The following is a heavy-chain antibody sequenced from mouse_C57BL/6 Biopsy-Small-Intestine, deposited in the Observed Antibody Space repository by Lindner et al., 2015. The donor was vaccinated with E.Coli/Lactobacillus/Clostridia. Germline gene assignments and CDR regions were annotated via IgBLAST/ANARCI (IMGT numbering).Heavy chain of an antibody. CDR2: IDPANGNT. V-gene: IGHV14-3*01. J-gene: IGHJ4*01. CDR1: GFNIKDDY. Sequence: VQLQESGAELVRPGASVKLSCTASGFNIKDDYMHWVKQRPEQGLEWIGRIDPANGNTKYAPKFQDKATITADTSSNTAYLQLSSLTSEDSAVYFCAREIYYGDHYYAMDYWGQGTSVTVSS. D-gene: IGHD2-13*01. CDR3: AREIYYGDHYYAMDY.